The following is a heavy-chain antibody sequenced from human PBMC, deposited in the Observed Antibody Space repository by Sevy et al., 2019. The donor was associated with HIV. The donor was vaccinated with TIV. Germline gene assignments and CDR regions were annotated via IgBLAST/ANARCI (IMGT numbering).Heavy chain of an antibody. D-gene: IGHD6-19*01. CDR3: AGPILTYRSGWSYYDH. J-gene: IGHJ4*02. CDR1: GASISSSGYY. V-gene: IGHV4-39*01. CDR2: IRYSGST. Sequence: SETLSLTCTVSGASISSSGYYWGWIRQPPGKGLEWIASIRYSGSTYYNPSLRSRVTISADASKNQFSLKLNSVTAADTSVYYCAGPILTYRSGWSYYDHWGQGTVVTVSS.